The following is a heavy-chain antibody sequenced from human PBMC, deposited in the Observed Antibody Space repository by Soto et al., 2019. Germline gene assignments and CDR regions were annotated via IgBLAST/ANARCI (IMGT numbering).Heavy chain of an antibody. CDR3: TTEITIFGVVIRPDV. CDR2: IKSKTDGGTT. J-gene: IGHJ6*02. Sequence: PGGSLRLSCAASGFTFSNAWMNWVRQAPGKGLEWVGRIKSKTDGGTTDYAAPVKGRFTISRDDSKNTLYLQMNSLKTEDTAVYYCTTEITIFGVVIRPDVWGQGTTVTVSS. CDR1: GFTFSNAW. D-gene: IGHD3-3*01. V-gene: IGHV3-15*07.